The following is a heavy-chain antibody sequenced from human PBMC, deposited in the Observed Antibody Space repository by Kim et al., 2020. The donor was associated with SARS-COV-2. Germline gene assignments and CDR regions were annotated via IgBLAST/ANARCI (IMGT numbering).Heavy chain of an antibody. V-gene: IGHV4-34*01. J-gene: IGHJ4*02. Sequence: SETLSLTCAVYRGSFSGYYWSWIRQPPGKGLEWIGEINHSGSTNYNPSLKSRVTISVDTSKNQFSLKLSSVTAADTAVYYCARDKWETLPFDYWGQGTLV. CDR3: ARDKWETLPFDY. CDR1: RGSFSGYY. CDR2: INHSGST. D-gene: IGHD1-26*01.